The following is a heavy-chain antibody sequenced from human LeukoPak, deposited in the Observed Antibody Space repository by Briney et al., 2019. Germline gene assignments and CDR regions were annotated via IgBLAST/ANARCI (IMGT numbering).Heavy chain of an antibody. CDR3: AREDSTADFWSGDPLDY. D-gene: IGHD3-3*01. J-gene: IGHJ4*02. CDR1: GGTFSSYA. V-gene: IGHV1-69*13. CDR2: IIPIFGTA. Sequence: ASVTVSCKASGGTFSSYAISWVRQAPGQGLEWMGGIIPIFGTANYAQKFQGRVTITADESTSTAYMELSSLRSEDTAVYYCAREDSTADFWSGDPLDYWGQGTLVTVSS.